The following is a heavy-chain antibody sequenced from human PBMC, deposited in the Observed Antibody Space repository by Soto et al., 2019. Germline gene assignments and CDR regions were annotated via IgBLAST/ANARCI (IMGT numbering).Heavy chain of an antibody. V-gene: IGHV3-48*01. CDR1: GFTFSSYS. CDR3: ARDAKQWLVHVPFDY. D-gene: IGHD6-19*01. CDR2: ISSSSSTI. Sequence: GGSLRLSCAASGFTFSSYSMNWVRQAPGKGLEWVSYISSSSSTIYYADSVKGRFTISRDNAKNSLYLQMNSLRAEDTAVYYCARDAKQWLVHVPFDYWGQGTLVTVSS. J-gene: IGHJ4*02.